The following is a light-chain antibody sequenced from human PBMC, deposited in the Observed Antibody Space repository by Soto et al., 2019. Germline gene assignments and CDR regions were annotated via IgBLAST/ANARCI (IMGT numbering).Light chain of an antibody. V-gene: IGLV2-8*01. CDR3: KAYEGSNDHSFV. J-gene: IGLJ3*02. CDR2: EVT. CDR1: SSGVGGYNY. Sequence: QSALTQPPSASGSPGQSVTISCTGTSSGVGGYNYVSWYQQYPGRAPKLMIYEVTKRPSGVPDRFSGSKSGNTASLTVSGLQAEDEADYYCKAYEGSNDHSFVFGGGTQLTVL.